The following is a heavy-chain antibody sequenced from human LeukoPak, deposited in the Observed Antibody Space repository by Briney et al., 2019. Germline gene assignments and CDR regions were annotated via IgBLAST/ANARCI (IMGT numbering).Heavy chain of an antibody. CDR3: ARDPYSGSYGDYYYYYMDV. D-gene: IGHD1-26*01. CDR2: ISSSGSII. Sequence: QPGGSLRLSCAASGFNFDIYEMNWVRQAPGKGLEWVSYISSSGSIILYADSVKGRFTISRDNAKNSLYLQMNSLRPEDTAVYYCARDPYSGSYGDYYYYYMDVWGKGTTVTISS. J-gene: IGHJ6*03. V-gene: IGHV3-48*03. CDR1: GFNFDIYE.